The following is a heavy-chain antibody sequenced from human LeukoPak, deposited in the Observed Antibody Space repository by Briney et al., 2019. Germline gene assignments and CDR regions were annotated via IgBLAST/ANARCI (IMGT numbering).Heavy chain of an antibody. V-gene: IGHV1-18*01. CDR2: ISAYNGNT. Sequence: ASVKVSCKASGYTFTSYGISWVRQAPGQGLEWMGWISAYNGNTNYAQKLQGRVTMTTDTSTSTAYMELRSLRSDDTAVYYCARVFGSGTERYYYYYMDVWGKGTTVTVSS. J-gene: IGHJ6*03. CDR1: GYTFTSYG. D-gene: IGHD3-10*01. CDR3: ARVFGSGTERYYYYYMDV.